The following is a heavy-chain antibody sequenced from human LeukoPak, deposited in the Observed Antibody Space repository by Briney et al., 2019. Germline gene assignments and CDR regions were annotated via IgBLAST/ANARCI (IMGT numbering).Heavy chain of an antibody. Sequence: ASVKVSCKASGYTFTNFGISWVRQAPGQGLEWVGWISAYNGNTNYAQKLQGRVTMTTDTSTSTAYMELRSLRSDDTAVYYCARAPDWGYCSSTSCHWGLDYWGQGTLVTVSS. CDR2: ISAYNGNT. V-gene: IGHV1-18*01. D-gene: IGHD2-2*01. CDR1: GYTFTNFG. J-gene: IGHJ4*02. CDR3: ARAPDWGYCSSTSCHWGLDY.